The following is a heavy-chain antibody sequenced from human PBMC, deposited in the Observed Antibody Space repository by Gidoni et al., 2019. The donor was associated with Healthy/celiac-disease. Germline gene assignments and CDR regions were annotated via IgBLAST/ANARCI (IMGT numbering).Heavy chain of an antibody. D-gene: IGHD3-22*01. Sequence: EVQLLESGGGLVQPGGSLRVCCAASGFTFSSYAMSWVRQAPGKGLEWVSAISGSGGSTYYADSVKGRFTISRDNSKNTLYLQMNSLRAEDTAVYYCAKGRPYYDSSGGDYWGQGTLVTVSS. V-gene: IGHV3-23*01. CDR2: ISGSGGST. CDR1: GFTFSSYA. J-gene: IGHJ4*02. CDR3: AKGRPYYDSSGGDY.